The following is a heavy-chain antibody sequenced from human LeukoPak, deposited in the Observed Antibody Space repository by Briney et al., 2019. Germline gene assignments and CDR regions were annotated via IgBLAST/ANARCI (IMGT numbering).Heavy chain of an antibody. CDR3: ARRYDSTLFDP. J-gene: IGHJ5*02. CDR1: GYSFTSYW. D-gene: IGHD3-22*01. CDR2: IYPGDSDT. V-gene: IGHV5-51*01. Sequence: GESLQISCKGSGYSFTSYWIGWVRQMPGKGLEWMGIIYPGDSDTRYSPSYQGQVTISADKSISTAYLQWSSLKASDTAMYYCARRYDSTLFDPWGQGTLVTVSS.